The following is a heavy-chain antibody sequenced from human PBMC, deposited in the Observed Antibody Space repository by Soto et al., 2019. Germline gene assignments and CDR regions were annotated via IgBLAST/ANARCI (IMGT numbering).Heavy chain of an antibody. Sequence: GGSLRLSCAASGFTFSSYAMHWVRQAPGKGLKWVTVISYDGSNKYYADSVKGRFTISRDNSKNTLYLQMNSLRAEDTAVYYCARDPLWGTAMVLWYFDLWGRGTLVTVSS. V-gene: IGHV3-30-3*01. CDR2: ISYDGSNK. J-gene: IGHJ2*01. CDR3: ARDPLWGTAMVLWYFDL. CDR1: GFTFSSYA. D-gene: IGHD5-18*01.